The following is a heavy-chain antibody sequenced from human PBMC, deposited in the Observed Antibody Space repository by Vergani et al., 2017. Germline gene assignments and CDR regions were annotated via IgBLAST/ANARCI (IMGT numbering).Heavy chain of an antibody. CDR2: IYYSGST. Sequence: QVQLQESGPGLVKPSETLSLTCTVSGGSVSSGSYYWSWIRQTAGKGLEWIGYIYYSGSTNYNPSLKSRVTIAVDTSKNQFSLKLSSVTAADTAVDYCARSNPNCSSTSCYTRWFDPWGQGTLVTVSS. J-gene: IGHJ5*02. CDR1: GGSVSSGSYY. D-gene: IGHD2-2*02. V-gene: IGHV4-61*10. CDR3: ARSNPNCSSTSCYTRWFDP.